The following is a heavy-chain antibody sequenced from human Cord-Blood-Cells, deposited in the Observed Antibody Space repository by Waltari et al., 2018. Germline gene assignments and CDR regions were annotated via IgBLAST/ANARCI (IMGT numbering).Heavy chain of an antibody. J-gene: IGHJ3*02. CDR3: AKERLSGLDAFDI. V-gene: IGHV3-30*18. D-gene: IGHD3-10*01. Sequence: QVQLVESGGGVVQPGRSLRLSCAASGFTFSSYGMHWVGQAPGKGLGWVAVISYDGSNKYYADSVKGRFTISRDNSKNTLYLQMNSLRAEDTAVYYCAKERLSGLDAFDIWGQGTMVTVSS. CDR2: ISYDGSNK. CDR1: GFTFSSYG.